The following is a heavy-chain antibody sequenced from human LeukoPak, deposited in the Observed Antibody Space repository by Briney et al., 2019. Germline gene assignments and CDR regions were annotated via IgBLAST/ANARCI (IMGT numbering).Heavy chain of an antibody. CDR3: ATSDNWNDGGVDAFDI. V-gene: IGHV1-69*04. CDR2: IIPSFGIA. J-gene: IGHJ3*02. Sequence: GSSVKVSCKACGGTFICYAFSWVRPAPGQGLEWMGRIIPSFGIANYAQNFQGRVTITADKSTSTAYMELSSLRSEDTAVYCCATSDNWNDGGVDAFDIWGQGTMVTVSS. D-gene: IGHD1-1*01. CDR1: GGTFICYA.